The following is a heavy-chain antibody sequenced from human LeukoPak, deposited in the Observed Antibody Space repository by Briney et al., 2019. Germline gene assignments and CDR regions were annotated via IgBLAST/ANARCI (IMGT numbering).Heavy chain of an antibody. J-gene: IGHJ4*02. CDR2: ISGSGGST. Sequence: GGSLRLSCAASGFTFSSYAMSWVRQAPGKGLEWVSAISGSGGSTYYADSVKGRFTISRDNSKNTLYLQMNSLGAEDTAVYYCANVYRGDGPYGYWGQGTLVTVSS. D-gene: IGHD3-10*01. CDR1: GFTFSSYA. CDR3: ANVYRGDGPYGY. V-gene: IGHV3-23*01.